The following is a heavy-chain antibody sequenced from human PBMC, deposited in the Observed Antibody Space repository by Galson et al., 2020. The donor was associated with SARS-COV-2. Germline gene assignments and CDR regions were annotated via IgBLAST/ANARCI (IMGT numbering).Heavy chain of an antibody. CDR3: ARLGGSPRGFQH. V-gene: IGHV4-59*01. CDR2: VYNSGST. J-gene: IGHJ1*01. Sequence: SETLSLTCTVSGSSINGYYWSWNRHPPVKGLEWIGNVYNSGSTTYNPSLKSRVTISLDTSKNQFSLKLTSVTAADTAVYFCARLGGSPRGFQHWGQGTLVTVSS. D-gene: IGHD1-26*01. CDR1: GSSINGYY.